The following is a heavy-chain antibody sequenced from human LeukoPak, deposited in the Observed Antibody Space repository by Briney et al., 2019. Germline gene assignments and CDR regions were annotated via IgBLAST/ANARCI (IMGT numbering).Heavy chain of an antibody. D-gene: IGHD4-11*01. CDR2: IYYSGST. J-gene: IGHJ5*02. CDR3: ARGTTYRFSWFDH. V-gene: IGHV4-59*01. CDR1: GGSFSSYY. Sequence: PSETLSLTCTISGGSFSSYYWSWIRQPPGKRLEWIGYIYYSGSTNYNPSLKSRVTISVDTSKNQFSLKLSSVTAADTAAYYCARGTTYRFSWFDHWGQGTLVTVSS.